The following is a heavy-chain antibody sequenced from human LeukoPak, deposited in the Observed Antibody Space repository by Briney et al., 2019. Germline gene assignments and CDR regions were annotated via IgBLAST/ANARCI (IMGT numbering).Heavy chain of an antibody. CDR3: ARVNSAGYFDY. CDR2: IIPIFGTA. J-gene: IGHJ4*02. CDR1: GGTFSSYA. Sequence: ASVKVSCKASGGTFSSYAISWVRQAPGQGLEWMGGIIPIFGTANYAQKFQGRVTITADKSTSTAYMELSSLRSEDTAVYYCARVNSAGYFDYWGQGTLVTVSS. D-gene: IGHD3-10*01. V-gene: IGHV1-69*06.